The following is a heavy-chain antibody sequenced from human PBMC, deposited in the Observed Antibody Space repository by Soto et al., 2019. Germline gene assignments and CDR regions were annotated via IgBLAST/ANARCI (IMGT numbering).Heavy chain of an antibody. V-gene: IGHV4-34*01. CDR3: ASLGSSGWYEGPEFDY. D-gene: IGHD6-19*01. J-gene: IGHJ4*02. Sequence: QVQLQQWGAGLLKPSETLSLTCAVYGGSFSGYYWSWIRQPPGKGLEWIGEINHSGSTNYNPSLKSRVTISVDTSKNQFSLKLSSVTAADTAVYYCASLGSSGWYEGPEFDYWGQGTLVTVSS. CDR1: GGSFSGYY. CDR2: INHSGST.